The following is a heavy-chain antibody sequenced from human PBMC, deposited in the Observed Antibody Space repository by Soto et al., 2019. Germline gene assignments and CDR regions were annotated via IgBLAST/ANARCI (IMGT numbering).Heavy chain of an antibody. V-gene: IGHV1-69*01. CDR1: GFTFSSYA. CDR2: IIPIFGTA. J-gene: IGHJ5*02. Sequence: QVQLVQSGAEVKKPGSSVKVSCKASGFTFSSYAISWVRQAPGQGLEWMGGIIPIFGTANYAQKFQGRVTITADESTSTAYMKLSRLRAEDTAVYYCARDAGDIVIIGNCFDPWGQGTLVTVSS. D-gene: IGHD2-8*01. CDR3: ARDAGDIVIIGNCFDP.